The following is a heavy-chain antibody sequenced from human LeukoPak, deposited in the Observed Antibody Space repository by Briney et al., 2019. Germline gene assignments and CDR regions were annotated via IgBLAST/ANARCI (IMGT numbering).Heavy chain of an antibody. CDR3: AKDMGDGYDSGD. D-gene: IGHD3-22*01. J-gene: IGHJ4*02. Sequence: GGSLRLSCAASGFTFDDYAMHWVRQAPGKGLEWVSGISWNSGDTGYADSVKGRFTISRDNAKSSLYLQMNSLRAEDTALYYCAKDMGDGYDSGDWGQGTLVTVSS. CDR1: GFTFDDYA. V-gene: IGHV3-9*01. CDR2: ISWNSGDT.